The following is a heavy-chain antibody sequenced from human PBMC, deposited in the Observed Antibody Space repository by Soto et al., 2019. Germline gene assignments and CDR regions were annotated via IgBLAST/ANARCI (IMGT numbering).Heavy chain of an antibody. Sequence: ASVKVSCKASGYTFTSYYMHWVRQAPGQGLGWMGWISGYNGDTNYAQKFQDRVSMTIDTSTGTAYMELRSLTSDDTAIYYCAKNGQPPYYYYGLDVWGQGTKVTVSS. D-gene: IGHD2-8*01. J-gene: IGHJ6*02. V-gene: IGHV1-18*04. CDR2: ISGYNGDT. CDR1: GYTFTSYY. CDR3: AKNGQPPYYYYGLDV.